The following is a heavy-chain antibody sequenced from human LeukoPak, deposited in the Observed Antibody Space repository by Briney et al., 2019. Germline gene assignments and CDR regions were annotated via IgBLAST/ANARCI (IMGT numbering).Heavy chain of an antibody. CDR3: ARAGGSGWWY. D-gene: IGHD6-19*01. CDR1: GGSISSYY. J-gene: IGHJ4*02. Sequence: SETLSLTCTVSGGSISSYYWSWIRQPPGKGLEWIGYIYYSGSTNYNPSLKSRVTISVDTSKNQFSLKLSSVTAADTAVYYCARAGGSGWWYWDQGTLVTVSS. CDR2: IYYSGST. V-gene: IGHV4-59*01.